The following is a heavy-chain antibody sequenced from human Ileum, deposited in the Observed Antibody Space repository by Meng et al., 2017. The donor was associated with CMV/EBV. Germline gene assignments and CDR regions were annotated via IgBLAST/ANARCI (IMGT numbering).Heavy chain of an antibody. CDR3: VAEGPFPQTTDWGAFDY. D-gene: IGHD3-9*01. Sequence: GGSLRLSCAASGFTFDDYAMHWVRQAPGKGLEWVSGISWNSGSIGYADSVKGRFTISRDNAKNSLYLQMNSLRAEDTALYYCVAEGPFPQTTDWGAFDYWGQGTLVTVSS. J-gene: IGHJ4*02. CDR1: GFTFDDYA. V-gene: IGHV3-9*01. CDR2: ISWNSGSI.